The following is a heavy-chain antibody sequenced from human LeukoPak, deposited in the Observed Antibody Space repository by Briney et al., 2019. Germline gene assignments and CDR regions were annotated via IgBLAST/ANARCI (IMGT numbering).Heavy chain of an antibody. CDR3: ARDAAGGAGGFDF. V-gene: IGHV4-31*03. D-gene: IGHD1-26*01. CDR1: GGSISSGGYY. J-gene: IGHJ4*02. Sequence: SETLSPTCTVSGGSISSGGYYWSWIRQHPGKGLGWSGYIYYSGSTHYNPSLKRRATISVDTSKNQFSLKLSSVTAADTAVYYCARDAAGGAGGFDFWGQGTLVTVSS. CDR2: IYYSGST.